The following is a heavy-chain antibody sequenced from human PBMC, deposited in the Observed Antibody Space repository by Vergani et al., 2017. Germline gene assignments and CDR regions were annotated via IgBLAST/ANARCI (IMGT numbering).Heavy chain of an antibody. CDR1: GGSISSYY. D-gene: IGHD3-9*01. CDR3: AREESLTGYYINAFDI. Sequence: QVQLQESGPGLVKPSETLSLTCTVSGGSISSYYWSWVRQPPGKGLEWIGYIYYSGSTNYNPSLKSRVTISVDTSKNQFSLKRSSVTAADTAVYYCAREESLTGYYINAFDIWGQGTMVTVSS. J-gene: IGHJ3*02. CDR2: IYYSGST. V-gene: IGHV4-59*01.